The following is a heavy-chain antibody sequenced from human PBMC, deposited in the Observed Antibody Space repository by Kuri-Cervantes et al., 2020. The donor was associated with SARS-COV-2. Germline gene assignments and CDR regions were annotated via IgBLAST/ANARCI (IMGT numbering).Heavy chain of an antibody. D-gene: IGHD6-13*01. CDR1: GGSISSSSYY. J-gene: IGHJ2*01. Sequence: SETLSLTCTVSGGSISSSSYYWGWIRQPPGKGLEWIGNIYYSGSTYYNPSLKSRVTISVDTSKNQFSLKLSSVTAADTAVYYCARGRGIAAAGTGSPAPGYFDSWGRGTLVTVSS. V-gene: IGHV4-39*07. CDR3: ARGRGIAAAGTGSPAPGYFDS. CDR2: IYYSGST.